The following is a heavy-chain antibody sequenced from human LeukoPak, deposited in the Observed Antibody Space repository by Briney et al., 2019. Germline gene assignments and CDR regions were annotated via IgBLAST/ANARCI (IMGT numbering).Heavy chain of an antibody. J-gene: IGHJ6*02. Sequence: GGSLRLSCAASGFTFSSYAMHWVRQAPGKGLEWVSTITYSGGTTYYAVSVKGRFTLSRDNSKNTLYLQMNSLRVEDTAVYYCAKGRLGDYYYDMDVWGQGTTVTVSS. CDR1: GFTFSSYA. CDR3: AKGRLGDYYYDMDV. CDR2: ITYSGGTT. V-gene: IGHV3-23*01.